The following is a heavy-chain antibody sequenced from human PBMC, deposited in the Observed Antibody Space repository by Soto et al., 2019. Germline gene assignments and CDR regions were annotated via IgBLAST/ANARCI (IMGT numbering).Heavy chain of an antibody. CDR3: ARGAELRFLEWLLFDYGMDV. V-gene: IGHV1-2*04. Sequence: ASVKVSCKASGYTFTGYYMHWVRQAPGQGLGWMGWINPNSVGTNYAQKFQGWVTMTRDTSISTAYMELSRLRSDDTAVYYCARGAELRFLEWLLFDYGMDVWGQGTTVTVSS. J-gene: IGHJ6*02. CDR2: INPNSVGT. CDR1: GYTFTGYY. D-gene: IGHD3-3*01.